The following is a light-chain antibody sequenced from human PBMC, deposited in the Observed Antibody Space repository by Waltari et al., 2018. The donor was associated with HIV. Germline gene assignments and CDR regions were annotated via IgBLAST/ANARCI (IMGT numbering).Light chain of an antibody. CDR1: SSDVRGYNY. CDR3: TSYTNIRTWV. CDR2: DVT. Sequence: QSALTQPASVSGSPGQSHTISCAGTSSDVRGYNYVSWFQQHPGKAPKLIIYDVTHRPPGVFNRFSGSKSGNTASLTISGLQAEDEADYYCTSYTNIRTWVFGGGTKLTVL. V-gene: IGLV2-14*03. J-gene: IGLJ3*02.